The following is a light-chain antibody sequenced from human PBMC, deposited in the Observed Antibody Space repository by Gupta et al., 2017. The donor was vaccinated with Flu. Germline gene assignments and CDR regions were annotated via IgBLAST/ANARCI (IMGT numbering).Light chain of an antibody. J-gene: IGKJ3*01. CDR2: GAS. Sequence: RLLTHSPATLSASPGERATLSCRASQSVSSSLAWYQQKPGQAPRLLIYGASTRATGIPARFSGSGSGTEFTLTISSLQSEDFAVYYCQQYKNWPLTFGPGTKVDIK. CDR1: QSVSSS. V-gene: IGKV3-15*01. CDR3: QQYKNWPLT.